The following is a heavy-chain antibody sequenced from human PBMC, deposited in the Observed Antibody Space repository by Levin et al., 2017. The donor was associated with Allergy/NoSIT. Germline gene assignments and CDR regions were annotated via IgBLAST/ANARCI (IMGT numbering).Heavy chain of an antibody. CDR3: ARGGFSYFDY. Sequence: PSETLSLTCTVAGGSISSYYWSWIRQPPGKGLEWIGYIYYSGGTNYNPSLKSRVTISVDTSKNQFSLKLSSVTAADTAVYYCARGGFSYFDYRGQGTLVTVSS. V-gene: IGHV4-59*08. J-gene: IGHJ4*02. D-gene: IGHD3-16*01. CDR2: IYYSGGT. CDR1: GGSISSYY.